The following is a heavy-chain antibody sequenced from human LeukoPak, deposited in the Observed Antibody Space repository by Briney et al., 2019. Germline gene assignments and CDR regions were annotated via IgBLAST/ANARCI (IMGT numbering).Heavy chain of an antibody. CDR2: IYYSGST. J-gene: IGHJ3*02. CDR3: AREVPVFAMVRGVTPLIDAFDI. Sequence: PSETLSLTCTVSGGSVSSGSYYWSWIRQPPGKGLEWIGYIYYSGSTNYNPSLKSRVTISVDTSKNQFSLKLSSVTAADTAVYYCAREVPVFAMVRGVTPLIDAFDIWGQGTMVTVSP. V-gene: IGHV4-61*01. CDR1: GGSVSSGSYY. D-gene: IGHD3-10*01.